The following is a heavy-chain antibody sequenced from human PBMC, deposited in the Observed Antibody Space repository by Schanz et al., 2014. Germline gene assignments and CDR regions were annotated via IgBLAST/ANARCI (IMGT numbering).Heavy chain of an antibody. J-gene: IGHJ3*02. V-gene: IGHV3-23*01. Sequence: EVQLLESGGGLIQPGGSLRLSCAASGFTFSSYAMSWVRQAPGKGLEWVSAISGSGGSTYYADSVKGRFTISRDNSKNTLYLQMNSLRAEDTAVYYCAKGRFGELSAFDIWGQGTMVTVSP. CDR2: ISGSGGST. CDR3: AKGRFGELSAFDI. CDR1: GFTFSSYA. D-gene: IGHD3-10*01.